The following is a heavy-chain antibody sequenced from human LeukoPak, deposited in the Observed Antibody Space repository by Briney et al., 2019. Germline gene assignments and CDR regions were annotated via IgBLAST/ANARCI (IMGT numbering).Heavy chain of an antibody. CDR3: ARGGDFWSGYSRGYYMDV. CDR1: GFTFRSYA. D-gene: IGHD3-3*01. Sequence: GGSLRLSCAPSGFTFRSYAMTWVRQAPGKGLEWVSVTSGSGGSTYYADSVKGRSTISRDNSKNTLYLQMNSLRTEDTAVYYCARGGDFWSGYSRGYYMDVWGKGTTVTVSS. CDR2: TSGSGGST. V-gene: IGHV3-23*01. J-gene: IGHJ6*03.